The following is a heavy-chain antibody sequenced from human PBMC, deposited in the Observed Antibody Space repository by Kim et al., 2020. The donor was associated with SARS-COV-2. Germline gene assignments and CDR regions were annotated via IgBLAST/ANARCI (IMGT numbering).Heavy chain of an antibody. CDR3: TRDLANYFDF. CDR1: GFTFSNYE. J-gene: IGHJ4*02. CDR2: ISGSGSTI. V-gene: IGHV3-48*03. Sequence: GGSLRLSCAASGFTFSNYEINWVRQAPGKGLEWVSYISGSGSTIYYADSVKGRFTISRDNAKNSLYLQMNSLRAEDTAVYYCTRDLANYFDFWGQGTPVTVSS.